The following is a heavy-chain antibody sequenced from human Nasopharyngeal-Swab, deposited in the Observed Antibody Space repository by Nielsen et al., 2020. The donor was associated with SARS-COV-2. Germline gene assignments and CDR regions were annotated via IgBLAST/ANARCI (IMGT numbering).Heavy chain of an antibody. D-gene: IGHD2-15*01. CDR3: AKGPVGYCSGGSCYLFDY. Sequence: GESLKISCAASGFTFDDYTMHWVRQAPGKGLEWVSLISWDGGSTYYADSVKGRFTISRGNSKNSLYLQMNSLRTEDTALYYCAKGPVGYCSGGSCYLFDYWGQGTLVTVSS. V-gene: IGHV3-43*01. J-gene: IGHJ4*02. CDR2: ISWDGGST. CDR1: GFTFDDYT.